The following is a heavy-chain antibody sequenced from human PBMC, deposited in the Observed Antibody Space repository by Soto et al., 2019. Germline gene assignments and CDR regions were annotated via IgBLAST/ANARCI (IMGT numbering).Heavy chain of an antibody. J-gene: IGHJ6*02. D-gene: IGHD4-17*01. CDR2: IRSKAYGGTT. CDR3: TSDYGGNSGYYGMDV. Sequence: GTLRLSCTASGFAFIGYAIFFFRHSPLKWLEWVVFIRSKAYGGTTEYAASVKGRFTISRDDSKSIAYLQMNSLKTEDTAVYYCTSDYGGNSGYYGMDVWGPGTTVTVSS. V-gene: IGHV3-49*03. CDR1: GFAFIGYA.